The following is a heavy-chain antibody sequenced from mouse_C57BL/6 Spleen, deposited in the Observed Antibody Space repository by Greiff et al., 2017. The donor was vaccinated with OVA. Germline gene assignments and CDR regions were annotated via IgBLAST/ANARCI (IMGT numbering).Heavy chain of an antibody. Sequence: VQLQQSGAELVRPGASVTLSCKASGYTFTDYEMHWVKQTPVHGLEWIGAIDPETGGTAYNQKFKGKAILTADKSSSTAYMELRSLTSEDSAVYDGTRYSYRSNPAWFAYWGQGTLVTVSA. CDR3: TRYSYRSNPAWFAY. CDR2: IDPETGGT. V-gene: IGHV1-15*01. D-gene: IGHD3-3*01. CDR1: GYTFTDYE. J-gene: IGHJ3*01.